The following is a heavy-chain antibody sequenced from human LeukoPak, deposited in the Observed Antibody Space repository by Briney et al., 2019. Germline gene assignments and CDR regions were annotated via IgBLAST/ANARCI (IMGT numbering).Heavy chain of an antibody. Sequence: SGGSLRLSCAASGFTFSSYGMHWVRQAPGKGLEWVAVIWYDGSNKYYADSVKGRFTISRDNSKNTLYLQMNSLRAEDTAVYYCARVRVTTVTTGPFDYWGQGTLVTVSS. CDR3: ARVRVTTVTTGPFDY. CDR2: IWYDGSNK. D-gene: IGHD4-17*01. J-gene: IGHJ4*02. V-gene: IGHV3-33*01. CDR1: GFTFSSYG.